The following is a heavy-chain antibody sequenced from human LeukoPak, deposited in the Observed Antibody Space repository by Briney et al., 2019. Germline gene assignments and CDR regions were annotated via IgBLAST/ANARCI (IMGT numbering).Heavy chain of an antibody. D-gene: IGHD5-18*01. Sequence: KPSETLSLTCAVSGASISSSNYYWGWVRQSPGKGLEWIGNIYSSGNTYYNASLKSRVTMYIDTSKNQFSLKLSSVTAADTAVYYCAKYSYGYPNWFDPWGQGTLVTVSS. V-gene: IGHV4-39*01. CDR1: GASISSSNYY. CDR3: AKYSYGYPNWFDP. CDR2: IYSSGNT. J-gene: IGHJ5*02.